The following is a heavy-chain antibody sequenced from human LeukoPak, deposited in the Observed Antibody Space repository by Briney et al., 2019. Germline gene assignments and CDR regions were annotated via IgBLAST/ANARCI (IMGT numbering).Heavy chain of an antibody. D-gene: IGHD3-10*01. J-gene: IGHJ4*02. CDR2: IKQDGSKK. V-gene: IGHV3-7*03. CDR3: ARDRGPRTGFMVREAYDY. CDR1: GFTFSSYW. Sequence: GGSLRLSCAASGFTFSSYWMTRVRQAPGKGLEWVANIKQDGSKKNYVDSVKGRFTISRDNAKNSLYLQMNSLRAEDTAVYYCARDRGPRTGFMVREAYDYWGQGTLVTVSS.